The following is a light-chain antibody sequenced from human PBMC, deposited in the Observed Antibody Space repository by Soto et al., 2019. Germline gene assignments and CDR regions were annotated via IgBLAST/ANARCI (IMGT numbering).Light chain of an antibody. CDR1: QSLRHSNGFSY. CDR3: MQALQTPWT. Sequence: DIVMTQSPLSLPVTPGEPASISCRSSQSLRHSNGFSYLDWYLQKPGQSPQLLIYLGSNRASGVPDRFSGSGSGTDFTLKISRVEAEDVGVYYCMQALQTPWTLGQGTKVDIK. V-gene: IGKV2-28*01. J-gene: IGKJ1*01. CDR2: LGS.